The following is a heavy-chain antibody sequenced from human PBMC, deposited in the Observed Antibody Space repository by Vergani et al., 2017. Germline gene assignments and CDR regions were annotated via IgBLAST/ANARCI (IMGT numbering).Heavy chain of an antibody. Sequence: QVQLQESGPGLVKPSQTLSLTCTVSGGSLSSGSYYWSWIQQPAGKGLEWIGRIYTSGSTNYNPSLKSRVTISVDTSKNQFSLKLSSVTAADTAVYYCARDRYDFWSGYYSYWYFDLWGRGTLVTVSS. CDR3: ARDRYDFWSGYYSYWYFDL. D-gene: IGHD3-3*01. CDR2: IYTSGST. V-gene: IGHV4-61*02. J-gene: IGHJ2*01. CDR1: GGSLSSGSYY.